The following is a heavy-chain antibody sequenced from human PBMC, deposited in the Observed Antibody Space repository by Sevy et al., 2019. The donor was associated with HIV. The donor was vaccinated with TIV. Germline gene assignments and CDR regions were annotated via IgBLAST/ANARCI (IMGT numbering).Heavy chain of an antibody. J-gene: IGHJ4*02. CDR2: IKQDESEK. Sequence: GGSLRLSCAASGFSFSCYWMHWVRQAPGKGLGWVANIKQDESEKYYAASVKGRFTISRDNAKNSVYLQMNSLRPEDTAIYYCARGNSGSFDYWGQGTLVTVSS. V-gene: IGHV3-7*03. CDR3: ARGNSGSFDY. CDR1: GFSFSCYW. D-gene: IGHD3-22*01.